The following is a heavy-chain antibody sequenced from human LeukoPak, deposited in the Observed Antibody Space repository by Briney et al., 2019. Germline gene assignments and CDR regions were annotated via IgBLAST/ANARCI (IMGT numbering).Heavy chain of an antibody. D-gene: IGHD1/OR15-1a*01. Sequence: GGSLRLSCAASGFTVSSNYMTWVRQAPGKGLEWVSIIYSGDSTYYADSVKGRFTISRDNSKNTLYLQMNSLRAEDMAVYYCARDPRNNWYFDLWGRGTLVTVSS. CDR3: ARDPRNNWYFDL. CDR1: GFTVSSNY. J-gene: IGHJ2*01. CDR2: IYSGDST. V-gene: IGHV3-66*01.